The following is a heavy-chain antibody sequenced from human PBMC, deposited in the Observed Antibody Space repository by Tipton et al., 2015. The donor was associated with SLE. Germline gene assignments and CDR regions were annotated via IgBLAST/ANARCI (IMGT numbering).Heavy chain of an antibody. Sequence: TLSLTCTVSGDSISNVNYYWNWLRQRPGKGLEWIGYVYYSGNTLYNPSLRSRVTMSLDTSKNQFSLKLRSLTAADSAMYYCARAGTGTAWGTFDIWGPGTMVTVSS. J-gene: IGHJ3*02. CDR1: GDSISNVNYY. CDR3: ARAGTGTAWGTFDI. CDR2: VYYSGNT. D-gene: IGHD1-14*01. V-gene: IGHV4-30-4*08.